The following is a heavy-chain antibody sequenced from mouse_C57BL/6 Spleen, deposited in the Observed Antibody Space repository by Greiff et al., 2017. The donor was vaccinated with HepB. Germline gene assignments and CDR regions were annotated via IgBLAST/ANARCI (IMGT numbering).Heavy chain of an antibody. CDR2: IYPGDGDT. J-gene: IGHJ1*03. D-gene: IGHD1-1*01. CDR1: GYAFSSYW. CDR3: ARGITTVENWYFDV. Sequence: LVESGAELVKPGASVKISCKASGYAFSSYWMNWVKQRPGKGLEWIGQIYPGDGDTNYNGKFKGKATLTADKSSSTAYMQLSSLTSEDSAVYFCARGITTVENWYFDVWGTGTTVTVSS. V-gene: IGHV1-80*01.